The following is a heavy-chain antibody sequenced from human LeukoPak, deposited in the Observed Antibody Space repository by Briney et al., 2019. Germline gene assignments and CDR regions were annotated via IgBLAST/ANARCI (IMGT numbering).Heavy chain of an antibody. D-gene: IGHD6-13*01. CDR2: IYYSGST. Sequence: SETLSLTCTVSGGSISSSSYYWGWIRQPPGKGLEWIGSIYYSGSTYYNPSLKSRVTISVDTSKNQFSLKLSSVTAADTAVYYCARGLIAALWGQGTLVTVSS. CDR1: GGSISSSSYY. V-gene: IGHV4-39*01. CDR3: ARGLIAAL. J-gene: IGHJ4*02.